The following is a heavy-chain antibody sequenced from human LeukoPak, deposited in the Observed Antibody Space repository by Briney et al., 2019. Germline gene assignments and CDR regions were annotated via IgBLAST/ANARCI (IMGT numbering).Heavy chain of an antibody. CDR2: ISSSASTI. CDR3: AREQSGTYGTFDY. D-gene: IGHD1-26*01. CDR1: GFTFSSYE. V-gene: IGHV3-48*03. J-gene: IGHJ4*02. Sequence: GGSLRLSCAASGFTFSSYEMNWARQAPGKGLEWVSYISSSASTIYYADSVKGRFTISRDNAKNSLYLQMNSLRAEDTAVYYCAREQSGTYGTFDYWGQGTLVTVSS.